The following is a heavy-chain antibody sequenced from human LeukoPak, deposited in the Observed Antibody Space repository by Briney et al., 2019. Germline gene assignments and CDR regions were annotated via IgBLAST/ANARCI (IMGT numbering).Heavy chain of an antibody. V-gene: IGHV4-39*01. J-gene: IGHJ3*02. CDR2: IYYSGST. D-gene: IGHD5-12*01. CDR1: GGSISSYY. Sequence: SETLSLTCTVSGGSISSYYWGWIRQPPGKGLEWIGSIYYSGSTYYNPSLKSRVTISVDTSKNQFSLKLSSVTAADTAVYYCARHSRSGYSGYENAFDIWGQGTMVTVSS. CDR3: ARHSRSGYSGYENAFDI.